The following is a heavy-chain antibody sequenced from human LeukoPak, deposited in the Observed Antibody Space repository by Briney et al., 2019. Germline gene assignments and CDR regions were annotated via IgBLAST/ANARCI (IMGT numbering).Heavy chain of an antibody. CDR1: GGSISSSSNY. V-gene: IGHV4-39*01. Sequence: ASETLSLTCSVSGGSISSSSNYWGWIRQPPGKGLQWIGSIYYTGGTHHNPSLKSRVTISVDTSKNQFSLKMSSVTATDTAVYYCARGGSGISNAFDIWGQGTMVTVSS. CDR3: ARGGSGISNAFDI. CDR2: IYYTGGT. J-gene: IGHJ3*02. D-gene: IGHD3-10*01.